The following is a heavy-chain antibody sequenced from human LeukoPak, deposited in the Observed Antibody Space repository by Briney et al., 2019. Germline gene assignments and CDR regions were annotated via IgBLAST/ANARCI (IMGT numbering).Heavy chain of an antibody. CDR1: GYTFTSHD. CDR2: MNPHSANA. J-gene: IGHJ5*02. V-gene: IGHV1-8*01. Sequence: ASVKVSCKASGYTFTSHDINWVRQAAGQGLEWMGWMNPHSANAGYAQKFQGRVTMTRDTSINTAYMELSSLRSDDTAVYYCARIPHRVPHNWFDPWGQGTLVTVSS. CDR3: ARIPHRVPHNWFDP. D-gene: IGHD2-2*01.